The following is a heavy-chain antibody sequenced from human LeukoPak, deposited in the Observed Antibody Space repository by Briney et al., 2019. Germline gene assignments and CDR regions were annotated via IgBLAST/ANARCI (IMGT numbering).Heavy chain of an antibody. J-gene: IGHJ4*02. V-gene: IGHV1-69*05. D-gene: IGHD2-2*01. CDR2: IIPIFSTA. Sequence: GSSVKVSCKASGGAFSSYAISWVRQAPGQGLEWMGGIIPIFSTADYAQNFQGRVTITTDESTSTAYMELSSLRSEDTAMYYCARASIVVVPAAPPFYYFDYWGQGTLVTVSS. CDR1: GGAFSSYA. CDR3: ARASIVVVPAAPPFYYFDY.